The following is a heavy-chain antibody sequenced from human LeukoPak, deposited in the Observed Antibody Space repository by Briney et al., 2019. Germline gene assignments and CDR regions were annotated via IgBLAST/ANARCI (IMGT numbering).Heavy chain of an antibody. Sequence: SVKVSCKASGGTFISYAISWVRQAPGQGLEWMGRIIPILGIANYAQKFQGRVTITADKSTSTAYMELSSLRSEDTAVYYCARDEYYSGYHFDYWGQGTLVTVSS. CDR1: GGTFISYA. D-gene: IGHD5-12*01. J-gene: IGHJ4*02. V-gene: IGHV1-69*04. CDR3: ARDEYYSGYHFDY. CDR2: IIPILGIA.